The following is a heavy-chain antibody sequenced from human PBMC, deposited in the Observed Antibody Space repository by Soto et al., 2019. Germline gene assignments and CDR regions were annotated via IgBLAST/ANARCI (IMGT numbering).Heavy chain of an antibody. J-gene: IGHJ4*02. CDR2: VYLGGRT. CDR3: ARWAETTYFDS. Sequence: SETLSLTCTISGDSIISLSWWSWVRQPPGKGLEWIGEVYLGGRTNYNPSLKSRVTISVDKSKNHFSLKLSSVTAADTAVYYCARWAETTYFDSWGQGILVTLSS. CDR1: GDSIISLSW. V-gene: IGHV4-4*02. D-gene: IGHD1-7*01.